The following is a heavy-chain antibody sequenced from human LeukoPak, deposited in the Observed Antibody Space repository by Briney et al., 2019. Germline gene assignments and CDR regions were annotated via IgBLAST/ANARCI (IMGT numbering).Heavy chain of an antibody. D-gene: IGHD6-13*01. V-gene: IGHV3-30*18. CDR1: GFTFSSYG. Sequence: PGGSLRLSCAASGFTFSSYGMHWVRQAPGKGLEWVAVISYDGSNKYYADSVKGRFTISRDNSKNTLYLQMNSLRAEDTAVYYYAKGRGYSSSWYGDLFDYWGQGTLVTVSS. CDR3: AKGRGYSSSWYGDLFDY. CDR2: ISYDGSNK. J-gene: IGHJ4*02.